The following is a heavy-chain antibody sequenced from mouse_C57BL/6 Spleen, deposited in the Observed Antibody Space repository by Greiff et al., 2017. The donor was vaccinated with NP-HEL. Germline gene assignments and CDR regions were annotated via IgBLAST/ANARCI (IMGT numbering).Heavy chain of an antibody. D-gene: IGHD1-1*01. J-gene: IGHJ1*03. CDR3: ARGVYYYGSSYGYFDV. Sequence: EVHLVESGGGLVQPGGSLKLSCAASGFTFSDYYMYWVRQTPEKRLEWVAYISNGGGSTYYPDTVKGRFTISRDNAKNTLYLQMSRLKSEDTAMYYCARGVYYYGSSYGYFDVWGTGTTVTVSS. CDR1: GFTFSDYY. V-gene: IGHV5-12*01. CDR2: ISNGGGST.